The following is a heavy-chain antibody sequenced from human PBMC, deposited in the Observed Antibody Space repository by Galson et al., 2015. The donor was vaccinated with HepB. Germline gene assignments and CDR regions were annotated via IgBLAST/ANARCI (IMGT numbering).Heavy chain of an antibody. J-gene: IGHJ5*02. CDR1: GVTFSSYT. V-gene: IGHV1-69*04. Sequence: SGAEVKKPGESLRISCKASGVTFSSYTISWVRQAPGQGLEWMGRIIPILGIANYAQKFQGRVTITADKSTSTAYMELSSLRSEDTAVYYCAREGGEYNYYDSSGPAWFDPWGQGTLVTVSS. D-gene: IGHD3-22*01. CDR2: IIPILGIA. CDR3: AREGGEYNYYDSSGPAWFDP.